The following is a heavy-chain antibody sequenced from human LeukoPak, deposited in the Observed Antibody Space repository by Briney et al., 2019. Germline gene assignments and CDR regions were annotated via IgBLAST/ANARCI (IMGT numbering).Heavy chain of an antibody. Sequence: GGSLRLSCAASGFTFSRYGMHWVRQAPRKGLEWVAVISYDGSNKYYADSVKGRSTISRDNSKNTLYLQMNSLRAEDTAVYYCAKDNYIGSYINYWGQETLFTAS. CDR3: AKDNYIGSYINY. J-gene: IGHJ4*02. D-gene: IGHD1-26*01. CDR2: ISYDGSNK. CDR1: GFTFSRYG. V-gene: IGHV3-30*18.